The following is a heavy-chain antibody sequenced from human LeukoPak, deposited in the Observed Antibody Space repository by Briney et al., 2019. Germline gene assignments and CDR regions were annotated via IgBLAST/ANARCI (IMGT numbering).Heavy chain of an antibody. D-gene: IGHD2-2*01. CDR2: ISGSGGST. J-gene: IGHJ4*02. CDR3: AKDGCSSTSCYATFGYYFDY. CDR1: GFTFSSYA. Sequence: GGSLRLSCAASGFTFSSYAMSWVRQAPGKGLEWVSAISGSGGSTYYADSVKGRFTISRDNSKNTLYLQMNSLRAEDTAVYYCAKDGCSSTSCYATFGYYFDYWGQGTLVTVSS. V-gene: IGHV3-23*01.